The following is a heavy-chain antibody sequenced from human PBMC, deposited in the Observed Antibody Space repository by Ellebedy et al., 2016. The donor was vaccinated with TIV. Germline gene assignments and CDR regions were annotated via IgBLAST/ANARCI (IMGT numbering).Heavy chain of an antibody. CDR3: ARVWVRVGALGAFDI. D-gene: IGHD1-26*01. V-gene: IGHV3-7*03. CDR1: GFTFSSYS. Sequence: GESLKISCVTSGFTFSSYSMDWVRQAPGKGLEWVANIKQDGSEKYYVDSVKGRFTISRDNAKTSLYLQMNSLRAEDTAVYYCARVWVRVGALGAFDIWGQGTMVTVSS. CDR2: IKQDGSEK. J-gene: IGHJ3*02.